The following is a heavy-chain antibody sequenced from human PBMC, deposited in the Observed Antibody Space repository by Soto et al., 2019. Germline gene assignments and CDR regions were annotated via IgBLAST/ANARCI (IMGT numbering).Heavy chain of an antibody. J-gene: IGHJ4*02. CDR1: GFTFSTYG. V-gene: IGHV3-33*01. CDR2: IWYDGSHE. Sequence: QVQLVESGGGVVQPGRPLRLSCAASGFTFSTYGFHWVRQAPGKGLEWVGVIWYDGSHEYYGDSVMGRFTISRDNSKNTLYLQMNRLRAEDTAVYYCARDGSARYTFDYWGQGTLDYWGQGALVTVSS. D-gene: IGHD3-16*02. CDR3: ARDGSARYTFDYWGQGTLDY.